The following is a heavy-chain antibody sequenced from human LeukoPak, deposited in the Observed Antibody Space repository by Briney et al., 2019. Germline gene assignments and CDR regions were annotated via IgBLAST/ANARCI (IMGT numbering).Heavy chain of an antibody. CDR3: ARERYFTLLNYYYYMDV. CDR2: ISPNSGGT. J-gene: IGHJ6*03. CDR1: GYTFTGYY. Sequence: GASVKVSCKASGYTFTGYYMHWVRQAPGQGLEWMGWISPNSGGTNYAQKFQGRVTMTRDTSISTAYMELSRLRSDDTAVYYCARERYFTLLNYYYYMDVWGKGTTVTVSS. V-gene: IGHV1-2*02. D-gene: IGHD3-9*01.